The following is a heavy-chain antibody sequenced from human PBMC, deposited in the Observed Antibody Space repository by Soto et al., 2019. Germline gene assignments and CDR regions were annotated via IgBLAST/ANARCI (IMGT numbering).Heavy chain of an antibody. CDR3: ARGQGYSSGWYYPD. D-gene: IGHD6-19*01. V-gene: IGHV4-34*01. J-gene: IGHJ4*02. CDR1: GGSFSGYY. Sequence: QVQLQQWGAALLKPSETLSLTCAVYGGSFSGYYWSWIRQPPGKGLEWIGEINHSGSTNYNPSLKSRVTISVDPSKNQFSLKLSSVTAADTAVYYCARGQGYSSGWYYPDWGQGTLVTVSS. CDR2: INHSGST.